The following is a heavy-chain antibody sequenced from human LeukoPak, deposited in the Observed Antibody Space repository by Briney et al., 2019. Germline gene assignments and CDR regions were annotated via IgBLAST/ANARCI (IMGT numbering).Heavy chain of an antibody. V-gene: IGHV3-30*02. J-gene: IGHJ4*02. CDR1: GFTFSSYG. CDR2: IRYDGSNK. Sequence: QSGGSLRLSCAASGFTFSSYGMHWVRQAPGKGLEWVAFIRYDGSNKYYADSVKGRFTISRDNSKNTLYLQMNSLRAEDTAVHYCAKVLSVVVAATLLDYWGQGTLVTVSS. D-gene: IGHD2-15*01. CDR3: AKVLSVVVAATLLDY.